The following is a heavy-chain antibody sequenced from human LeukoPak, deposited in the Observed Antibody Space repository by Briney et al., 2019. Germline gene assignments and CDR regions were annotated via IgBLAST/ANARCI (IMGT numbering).Heavy chain of an antibody. V-gene: IGHV4-34*01. D-gene: IGHD1-26*01. CDR2: INDYTGDS. CDR3: ARARWEPSGAFDI. J-gene: IGHJ3*02. CDR1: GGSFTDYF. Sequence: LETLSLTCTVFGGSFTDYFWTWIRHSPGKGLEWIGEINDYTGDSKYNPSLNSRVSISLEKSKNQLSLELRSVTAADTAVYYCARARWEPSGAFDIWGQGTMVTVSS.